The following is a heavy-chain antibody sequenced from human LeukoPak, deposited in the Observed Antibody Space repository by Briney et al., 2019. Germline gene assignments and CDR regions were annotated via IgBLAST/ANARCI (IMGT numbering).Heavy chain of an antibody. CDR3: ARGGGSGMYYYYYGMDV. CDR2: VHTSGST. Sequence: SETLSLACTVSGGSISSFYWSWIRQPAGKGLEWIGRVHTSGSTSYNPSLKSRVTMSVDTAKNQFSLKLSSVTAADTAVYYCARGGGSGMYYYYYGMDVWGQGTTVTVSS. D-gene: IGHD3-10*01. J-gene: IGHJ6*02. CDR1: GGSISSFY. V-gene: IGHV4-4*07.